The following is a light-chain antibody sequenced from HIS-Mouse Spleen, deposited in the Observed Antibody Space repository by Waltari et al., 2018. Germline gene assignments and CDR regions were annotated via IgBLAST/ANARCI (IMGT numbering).Light chain of an antibody. CDR1: SSDVGGYNY. Sequence: QSALTQPASVSGSPGQSITISCTGTSSDVGGYNYVSWYQHHPGKAPKLMIYDVRNRPPGVSTRFSGSKSGNTASLTISGLQAEDEADYYCSSYTSSSFNVVFGGGTKLTVL. V-gene: IGLV2-14*03. CDR3: SSYTSSSFNVV. J-gene: IGLJ2*01. CDR2: DVR.